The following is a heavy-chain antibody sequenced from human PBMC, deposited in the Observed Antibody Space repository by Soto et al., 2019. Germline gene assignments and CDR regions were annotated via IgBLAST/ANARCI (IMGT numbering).Heavy chain of an antibody. CDR2: LSDSGSRT. V-gene: IGHV3-23*01. J-gene: IGHJ4*02. Sequence: GGSLRLSCAASGFTFSGYDMNWVRQAPGRGLERVSSLSDSGSRTYYADSVRGRFTVSRDNSKNTLYLQMNSLRPEDTAIYYCAKDRGGGFDYWGPGSLVTVSS. CDR3: AKDRGGGFDY. D-gene: IGHD2-15*01. CDR1: GFTFSGYD.